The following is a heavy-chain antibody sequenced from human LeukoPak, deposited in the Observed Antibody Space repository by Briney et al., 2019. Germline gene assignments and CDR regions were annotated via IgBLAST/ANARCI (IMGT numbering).Heavy chain of an antibody. Sequence: PSETLSLTCTVSGGSISSSSYYWGWIRQPPGKGLEWIGSIYYSGSTYYNPSLKSRVTISVDTSKNQFSLKLSSVTAADTAVYYCAVLGSYLDYWGQGTLVTVSS. CDR2: IYYSGST. V-gene: IGHV4-39*07. CDR1: GGSISSSSYY. J-gene: IGHJ4*02. D-gene: IGHD3-10*01. CDR3: AVLGSYLDY.